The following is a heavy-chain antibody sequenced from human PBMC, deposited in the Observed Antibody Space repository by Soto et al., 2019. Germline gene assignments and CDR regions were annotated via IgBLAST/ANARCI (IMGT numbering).Heavy chain of an antibody. CDR2: IRSKANSYAT. D-gene: IGHD3-10*01. V-gene: IGHV3-73*01. CDR1: GFTFSGSA. J-gene: IGHJ6*02. CDR3: TRHPHFLYGSGSYGMDV. Sequence: GGSLRLSCAASGFTFSGSAMHWVRQASGKGLEWVGRIRSKANSYATAYAASVKGRFTISRDDSKNTAYLQMNSLKTEDTAVYYCTRHPHFLYGSGSYGMDVWGLGTTVTVSS.